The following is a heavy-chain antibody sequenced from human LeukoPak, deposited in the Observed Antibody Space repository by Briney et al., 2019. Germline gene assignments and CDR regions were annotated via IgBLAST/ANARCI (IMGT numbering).Heavy chain of an antibody. V-gene: IGHV3-48*01. CDR1: GFTFSSYS. D-gene: IGHD2-2*01. CDR3: ARVQATIVVVPAAVDV. CDR2: ISSSSSTI. Sequence: GGSLRLSCAASGFTFSSYSMNWVRQAPGKGLEWVSYISSSSSTIYYADSVKGRFTTSRDNAKNSLYLQMNSLRAEDTAVYYCARVQATIVVVPAAVDVWGKGTTVTVSS. J-gene: IGHJ6*04.